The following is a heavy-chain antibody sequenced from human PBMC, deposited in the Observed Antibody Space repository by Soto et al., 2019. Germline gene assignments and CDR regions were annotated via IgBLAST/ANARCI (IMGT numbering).Heavy chain of an antibody. V-gene: IGHV3-15*07. CDR3: TSVSCFAGQIDLFSY. Sequence: ERSLRLSCAASGFTFSNAWINWVRQAPGKGLEWVGRVKSKNDGGTTDFAAPVKGRFAISRDDSKNMVYLEMNSLQTEDTAIYYCTSVSCFAGQIDLFSYWAHGSPVLVSS. J-gene: IGHJ4*01. CDR2: VKSKNDGGTT. D-gene: IGHD2-21*01. CDR1: GFTFSNAW.